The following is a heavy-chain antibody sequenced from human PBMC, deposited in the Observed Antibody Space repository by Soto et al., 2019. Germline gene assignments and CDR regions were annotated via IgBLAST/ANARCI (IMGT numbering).Heavy chain of an antibody. J-gene: IGHJ4*02. CDR3: ATVPPHYYDSNGYPR. Sequence: ASVKVSCKGSGYTLTELSMHWVRQAPGKGLEWMGGFDPENSETIYAQKFQGRVTMTEDTSTDTAYMELSSLRSEDTAVYYCATVPPHYYDSNGYPRWGQGTLVTVSS. CDR2: FDPENSET. D-gene: IGHD3-22*01. V-gene: IGHV1-24*01. CDR1: GYTLTELS.